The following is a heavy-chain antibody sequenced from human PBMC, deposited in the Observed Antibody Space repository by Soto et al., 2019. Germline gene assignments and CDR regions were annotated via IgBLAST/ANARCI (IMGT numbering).Heavy chain of an antibody. J-gene: IGHJ6*02. CDR3: ARDQGRDYRSGTIYGMDV. Sequence: GASVKVSCKASGYTFTSYGISWVRQAPGQGLEWMGWISAYNGNTNYAQKLQGRVTMTTDTSTSTAYMELRSLRSDDTAVYYCARDQGRDYRSGTIYGMDVWGQGTTVTVYS. CDR1: GYTFTSYG. V-gene: IGHV1-18*01. D-gene: IGHD3-10*01. CDR2: ISAYNGNT.